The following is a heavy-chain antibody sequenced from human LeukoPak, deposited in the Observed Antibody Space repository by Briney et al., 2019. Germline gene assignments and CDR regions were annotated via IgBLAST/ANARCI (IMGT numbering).Heavy chain of an antibody. Sequence: SETLSLTCTVSGGSISSYYWSWIRQPPGKGLEWIGYIYYSGSTNYNPSLKSRVTISVDTSKNQFSLKLSSVTAADTAVYYCASTLLWFGESGWFDPWGQGTLVTVSS. J-gene: IGHJ5*02. V-gene: IGHV4-59*12. CDR2: IYYSGST. CDR1: GGSISSYY. CDR3: ASTLLWFGESGWFDP. D-gene: IGHD3-10*01.